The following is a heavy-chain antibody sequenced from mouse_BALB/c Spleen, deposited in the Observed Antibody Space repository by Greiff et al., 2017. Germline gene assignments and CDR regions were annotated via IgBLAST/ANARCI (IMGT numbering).Heavy chain of an antibody. Sequence: DVHLVESGGGLVQPGGSLKLSCAASGFTFSSYTMSWVRQTPEKRLEWVAYISNGGGSTYYPDTVKGRFTISRDNAKNTLYLQMSSLKSEDTAMYYCARRGYGSSYEGYFDYWGQGTTLTVSS. J-gene: IGHJ2*01. D-gene: IGHD1-1*01. V-gene: IGHV5-12-2*01. CDR2: ISNGGGST. CDR3: ARRGYGSSYEGYFDY. CDR1: GFTFSSYT.